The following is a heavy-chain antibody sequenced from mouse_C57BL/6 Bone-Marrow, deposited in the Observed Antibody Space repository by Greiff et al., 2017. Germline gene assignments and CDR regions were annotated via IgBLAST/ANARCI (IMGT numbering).Heavy chain of an antibody. Sequence: QVQLKVSGAELVKPGASVKISCKASGYAFSSYWMNWVKQRPGKGLEWIGQIYPGDGDTNYNGKFKGKATLTADKSSSTAYMQLSRLTSEDSAVYFCARSGGYYVWFAYWGQGTLVTVSA. CDR3: ARSGGYYVWFAY. D-gene: IGHD2-3*01. V-gene: IGHV1-80*01. CDR2: IYPGDGDT. J-gene: IGHJ3*01. CDR1: GYAFSSYW.